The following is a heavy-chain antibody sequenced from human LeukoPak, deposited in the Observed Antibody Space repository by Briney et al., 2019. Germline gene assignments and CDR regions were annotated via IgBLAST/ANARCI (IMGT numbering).Heavy chain of an antibody. J-gene: IGHJ4*02. CDR2: ISGSGDIT. Sequence: PGGSLRLSCAASGFTFSNYAMIWVRQAPGKGLEWVSAISGSGDITYYADSVQGRFTISRDNSEDTLYVQMSSLRAEDTAVYYCAKADMDTACFDYWAREPWSPSPQ. V-gene: IGHV3-23*01. CDR3: AKADMDTACFDY. D-gene: IGHD5-18*01. CDR1: GFTFSNYA.